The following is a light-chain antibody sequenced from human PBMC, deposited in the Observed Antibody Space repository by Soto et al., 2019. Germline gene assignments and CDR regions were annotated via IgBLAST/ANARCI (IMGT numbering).Light chain of an antibody. CDR1: SSDVGGYNY. Sequence: QSALTQPASVSGSPGQSITISCTGTSSDVGGYNYVSWYQQHPGKVPKLMIYDVSNRPSGVSNRFSGSKSGNTASLTISGLQAGDEADYYCSSYTSSSTVVFGGGTKVTVL. CDR3: SSYTSSSTVV. V-gene: IGLV2-14*03. J-gene: IGLJ2*01. CDR2: DVS.